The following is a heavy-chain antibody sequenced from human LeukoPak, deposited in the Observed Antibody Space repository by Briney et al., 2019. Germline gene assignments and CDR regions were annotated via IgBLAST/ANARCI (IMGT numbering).Heavy chain of an antibody. CDR1: GFTFSVYP. CDR3: VRDESWAFDF. CDR2: IRDSGTEM. V-gene: IGHV3-48*01. Sequence: GGSLRLSCAASGFTFSVYPMNWVRQAPGKGLEWLSNIRDSGTEMYYADSVKGRFTITRDNAKNSLYLQMDGLRVEDTAVHFCVRDESWAFDFWGQGTLVTVSS. D-gene: IGHD6-13*01. J-gene: IGHJ4*02.